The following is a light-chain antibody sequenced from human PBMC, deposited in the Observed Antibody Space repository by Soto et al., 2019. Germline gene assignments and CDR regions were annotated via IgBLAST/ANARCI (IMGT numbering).Light chain of an antibody. V-gene: IGKV3-15*01. CDR2: GSS. Sequence: EIVMTQSPATLSVSPGARATLSCRASQSVSTNLAWYQQRPGQPPRVLIYGSSTRATGIAAWFSGSGYETEFSLTIRSLQSENFVVYFCQQYNKWPVTFGPGPKVDF. J-gene: IGKJ3*01. CDR3: QQYNKWPVT. CDR1: QSVSTN.